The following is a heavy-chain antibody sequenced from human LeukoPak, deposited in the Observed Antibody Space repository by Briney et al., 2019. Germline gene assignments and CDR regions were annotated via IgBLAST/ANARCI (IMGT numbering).Heavy chain of an antibody. CDR1: GFTFSSYG. J-gene: IGHJ4*02. CDR3: AKDSEVAVAGISAMDY. V-gene: IGHV3-30*18. Sequence: GGSLRLSCAASGFTFSSYGMHWVRQAPGKGLEWVAVISYDGSNKYYADSVKGRFTISRDNSKNTLYLQMNSLRAEDTAVYYCAKDSEVAVAGISAMDYWGPGTLVTVSS. D-gene: IGHD6-19*01. CDR2: ISYDGSNK.